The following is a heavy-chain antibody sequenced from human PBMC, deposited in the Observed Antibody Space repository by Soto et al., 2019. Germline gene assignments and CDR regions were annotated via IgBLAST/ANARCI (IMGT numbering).Heavy chain of an antibody. Sequence: SETLSLTCTVSGGSISSYYWSWIRQPPGKGLEWFGYIYYSGSTNYNPSLKSRVTISVDTSKNQFSLKLSSVTAADTAVYYCARGMVARNFDYWGQGTLVTVSS. J-gene: IGHJ4*02. V-gene: IGHV4-59*01. D-gene: IGHD2-8*01. CDR1: GGSISSYY. CDR3: ARGMVARNFDY. CDR2: IYYSGST.